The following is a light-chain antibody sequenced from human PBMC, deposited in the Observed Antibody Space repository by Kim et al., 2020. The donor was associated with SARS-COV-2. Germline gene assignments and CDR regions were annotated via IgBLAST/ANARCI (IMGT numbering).Light chain of an antibody. Sequence: GQRVTISFTGSSSNCGGNTVTVYQQLPGTAPRVLIYSNDERPSGVPDRFSGSKSGTSASLAISGLQSEDEADYHCAAWDDSLKGVVFGGGTQLTVL. CDR3: AAWDDSLKGVV. CDR1: SSNCGGNT. V-gene: IGLV1-44*01. J-gene: IGLJ2*01. CDR2: SND.